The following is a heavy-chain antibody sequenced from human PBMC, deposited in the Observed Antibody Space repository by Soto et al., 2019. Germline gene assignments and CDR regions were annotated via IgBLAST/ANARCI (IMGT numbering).Heavy chain of an antibody. CDR1: GGTFSSYD. J-gene: IGHJ6*02. CDR2: IIPIFGTA. CDR3: ARVGRITIFCVVTFYGMDV. V-gene: IGHV1-69*01. D-gene: IGHD3-3*01. Sequence: QVQLVQSGAEVKKPGSSVKVSCKASGGTFSSYDISWVRQAPGQGLEGMGGIIPIFGTANYAPKLQGRVTITADESTSTAYMELSSLRSEDTAVYYCARVGRITIFCVVTFYGMDVWGQGTTVTVSS.